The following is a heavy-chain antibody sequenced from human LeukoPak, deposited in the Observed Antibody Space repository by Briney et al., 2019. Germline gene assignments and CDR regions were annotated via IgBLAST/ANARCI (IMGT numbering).Heavy chain of an antibody. CDR1: GFTFSSYA. Sequence: GGSLRLSCAASGFTFSSYAMTWVRQAPGKGLEWVSAISGSGGNTYYADSVKGRFTLSRDNSKNTLYLQMNSLRAEDTAVYYCAKLGGSGSGRPYFDYWGQGTLVTVSS. D-gene: IGHD3-10*01. CDR2: ISGSGGNT. J-gene: IGHJ4*02. V-gene: IGHV3-23*01. CDR3: AKLGGSGSGRPYFDY.